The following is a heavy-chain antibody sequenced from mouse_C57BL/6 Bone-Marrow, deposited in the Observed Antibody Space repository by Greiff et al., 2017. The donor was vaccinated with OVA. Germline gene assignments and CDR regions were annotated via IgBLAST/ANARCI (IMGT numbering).Heavy chain of an antibody. J-gene: IGHJ1*03. D-gene: IGHD4-1*01. CDR1: GYTFTDYE. CDR3: TRLLGSWCFDV. Sequence: QVQLKESGAELVRPGASVTLSCKASGYTFTDYEMHWVKQTPVHGLEWIGAIDPETGGTDYNQKFKGKAILTADKSSSTAYMELRSLTSEDSAVYYCTRLLGSWCFDVWGTGTTVTVSS. CDR2: IDPETGGT. V-gene: IGHV1-15*01.